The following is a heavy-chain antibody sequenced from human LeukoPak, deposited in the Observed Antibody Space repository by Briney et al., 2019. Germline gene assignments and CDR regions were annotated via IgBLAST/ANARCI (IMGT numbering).Heavy chain of an antibody. CDR1: GFTFTSSA. CDR3: AADSIYTEFDY. CDR2: IVVGSGNT. V-gene: IGHV1-58*01. Sequence: EASVKVSCKASGFTFTSSAVQWVRQARGQRLEWIGWIVVGSGNTNYAQKFQERVTITRDMSTSTAYMELSSLRSEDTAVYYCAADSIYTEFDYWGQGTLVTVSS. D-gene: IGHD3-9*01. J-gene: IGHJ4*02.